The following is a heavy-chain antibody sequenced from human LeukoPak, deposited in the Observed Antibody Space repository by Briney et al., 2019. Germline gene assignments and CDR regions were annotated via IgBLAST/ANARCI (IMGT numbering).Heavy chain of an antibody. CDR1: GGSISSYY. J-gene: IGHJ6*03. CDR2: IYYSGST. CDR3: ARDKSSSSPVDHYYYYMDV. D-gene: IGHD6-6*01. V-gene: IGHV4-59*01. Sequence: SETVSLTCTVSGGSISSYYWSWIRQPPGKGLEWIGYIYYSGSTNYNPSLKSRVTISVDTSKNQFSLKLSSVTAADTAVYYCARDKSSSSPVDHYYYYMDVWGKGTTVTVSS.